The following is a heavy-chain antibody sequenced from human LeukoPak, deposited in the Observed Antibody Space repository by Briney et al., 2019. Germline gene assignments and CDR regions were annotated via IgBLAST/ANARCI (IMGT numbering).Heavy chain of an antibody. CDR3: ARGGTMFDF. J-gene: IGHJ4*02. CDR1: DGSIIDHY. V-gene: IGHV4-4*07. CDR2: IYTSGST. Sequence: SETLSLTCTVSDGSIIDHYWSWIRQFAGKGLEWIGRIYTSGSTDYNSSLKSRVTMSVDTSKNQFSLKLRSMTAADTAVYYCARGGTMFDFWGRGTLVTVSS. D-gene: IGHD3-10*01.